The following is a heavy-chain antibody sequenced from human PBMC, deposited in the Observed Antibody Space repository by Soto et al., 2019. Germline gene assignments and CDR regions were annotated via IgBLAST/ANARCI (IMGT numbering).Heavy chain of an antibody. J-gene: IGHJ5*02. D-gene: IGHD2-2*01. CDR2: IYHSGST. Sequence: SETLSLTCAVSGGSISSGGYSWSWIRQPPGKGLEWIGYIYHSGSTYYNPSLKSRVTISVDRSKNQFSLKLSSVPAADTAVYYCARAGDYCSSTSCYRLSWFDPWGQGTLVTVSS. CDR3: ARAGDYCSSTSCYRLSWFDP. CDR1: GGSISSGGYS. V-gene: IGHV4-30-2*01.